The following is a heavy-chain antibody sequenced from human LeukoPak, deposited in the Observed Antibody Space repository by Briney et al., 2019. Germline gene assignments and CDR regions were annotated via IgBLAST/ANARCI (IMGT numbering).Heavy chain of an antibody. CDR1: GYTFTGYY. CDR3: ARSGLGGYDSFDP. J-gene: IGHJ5*02. D-gene: IGHD5-12*01. V-gene: IGHV1-2*02. CDR2: INPNSGGT. Sequence: ASVKVSCKASGYTFTGYYMHWVRQAPGQGLEWMGWINPNSGGTNYEQKFQGRVTMTRDTSISTAYMEPSRLRSDDTAVYYCARSGLGGYDSFDPWGQGTLVTVSS.